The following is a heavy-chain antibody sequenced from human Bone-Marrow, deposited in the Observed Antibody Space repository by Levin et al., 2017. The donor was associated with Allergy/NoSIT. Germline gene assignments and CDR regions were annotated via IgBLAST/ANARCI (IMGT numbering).Heavy chain of an antibody. V-gene: IGHV4-30-2*01. CDR3: ARAGSIVVPGIPYWFDP. J-gene: IGHJ5*02. D-gene: IGHD1-26*01. CDR2: IYHSGST. CDR1: GGSISSGGYS. Sequence: PSETLSLTCAVSGGSISSGGYSWSWIRQPPGKGLEWIGYIYHSGSTYYNPSLKSRVTISVDRSKNQFSLKLSSVTAADTAVYYCARAGSIVVPGIPYWFDPWGQGTLVTVSS.